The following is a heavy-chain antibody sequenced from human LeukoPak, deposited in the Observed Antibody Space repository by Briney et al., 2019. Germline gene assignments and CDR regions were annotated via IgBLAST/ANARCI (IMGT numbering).Heavy chain of an antibody. Sequence: SETLSLTCTVSGGSISSYYWSWVRQPPGKGLEWIGYIYYSGSTNYNPSLKSRVTISVDTSKNQFSLKLSSVTAADTAVYYCARENYYDSNGYFDNWGQGTLVTVSS. D-gene: IGHD3-22*01. CDR1: GGSISSYY. CDR2: IYYSGST. CDR3: ARENYYDSNGYFDN. J-gene: IGHJ4*02. V-gene: IGHV4-59*01.